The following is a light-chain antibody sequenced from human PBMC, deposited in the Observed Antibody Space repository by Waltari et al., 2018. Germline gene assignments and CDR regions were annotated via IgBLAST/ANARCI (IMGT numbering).Light chain of an antibody. V-gene: IGKV3-20*01. Sequence: EIVLTQSPGTLSLFPGERATLSCRASQSVSSSYLAWYQQKPGQAPRLLIYGASSRATGIPDRCSGSGSGTDFSLTISRLEPEDFAVYYCQQYGSSPQYTFGQGTKLEIK. CDR1: QSVSSSY. J-gene: IGKJ2*01. CDR2: GAS. CDR3: QQYGSSPQYT.